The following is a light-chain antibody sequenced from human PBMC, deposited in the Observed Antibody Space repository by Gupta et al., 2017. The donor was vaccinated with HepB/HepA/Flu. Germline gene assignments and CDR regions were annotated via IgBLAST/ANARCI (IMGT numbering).Light chain of an antibody. Sequence: DIQMTQSPSSVSASVGDRVTITCRASQGISSWLAWYQQKPGKAPKVLIYAASTVQSWVPSRFIGSFSGTDFTLTISSRQPEDFATYYCQHAHSFPWTFGQGTKVEIK. V-gene: IGKV1-12*01. CDR3: QHAHSFPWT. CDR2: AAS. CDR1: QGISSW. J-gene: IGKJ1*01.